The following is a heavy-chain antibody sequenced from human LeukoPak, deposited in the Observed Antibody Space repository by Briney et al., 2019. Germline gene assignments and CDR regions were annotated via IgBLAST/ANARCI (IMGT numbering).Heavy chain of an antibody. V-gene: IGHV4-39*07. D-gene: IGHD3-10*01. J-gene: IGHJ4*02. CDR1: GGSISSSSYY. Sequence: SETLSLTCTVSGGSISSSSYYWGWIRQPPGKGLEWIGSIYYSGSTYYNPSLKSRVTISVDTSKNQFSLKLSSVTAADTAVYYCARDAGFPPLYYYGSGSYKRGYFDYWGQGTLVTVSS. CDR3: ARDAGFPPLYYYGSGSYKRGYFDY. CDR2: IYYSGST.